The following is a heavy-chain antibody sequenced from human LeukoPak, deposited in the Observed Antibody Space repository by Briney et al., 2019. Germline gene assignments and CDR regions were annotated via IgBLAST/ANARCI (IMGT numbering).Heavy chain of an antibody. D-gene: IGHD3-3*01. Sequence: ASVKVSFKASGYTFTGYYMHWVRQAPGHGLEWMGWINPNSGGTNYAQKFQGRVTMTRDTSISTAYMELSRLRSDDTAVYYCARVPRIFEDWFDPWGQGTLVTVSS. V-gene: IGHV1-2*02. CDR3: ARVPRIFEDWFDP. J-gene: IGHJ5*02. CDR1: GYTFTGYY. CDR2: INPNSGGT.